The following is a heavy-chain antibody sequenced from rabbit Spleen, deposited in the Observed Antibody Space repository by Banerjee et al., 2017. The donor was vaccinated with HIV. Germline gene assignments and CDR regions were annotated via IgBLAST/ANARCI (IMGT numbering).Heavy chain of an antibody. J-gene: IGHJ2*01. CDR2: IWGGSSGKT. D-gene: IGHD1-1*01. Sequence: QEQLEESGGDLVKPEGSLTLTCTASGFSFSSNYWICWVRQAPGKGLEWIACIWGGSSGKTYYATWAKGRFTISKTSSTTVTLQMTSLTAADTATYFCARNYVNAFDPWGPGTLVTVS. V-gene: IGHV1S45*01. CDR3: ARNYVNAFDP. CDR1: GFSFSSNYW.